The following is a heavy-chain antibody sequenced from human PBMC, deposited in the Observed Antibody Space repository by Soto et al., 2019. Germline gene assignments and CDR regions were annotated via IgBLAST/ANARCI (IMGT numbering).Heavy chain of an antibody. Sequence: SVKVSCKASGFTFTSSAVQWVRQAPGQGLEWIGMIVAGSGNTNYAQKFQGRVTITRDTSTSTVYMELSSLRSEDTAVYYCARAKDIGEEFDYWGQGTLVTVSS. CDR3: ARAKDIGEEFDY. V-gene: IGHV1-58*01. CDR1: GFTFTSSA. J-gene: IGHJ4*02. CDR2: IVAGSGNT. D-gene: IGHD2-15*01.